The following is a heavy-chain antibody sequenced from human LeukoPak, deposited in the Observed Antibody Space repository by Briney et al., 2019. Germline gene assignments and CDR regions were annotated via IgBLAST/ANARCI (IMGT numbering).Heavy chain of an antibody. Sequence: SETLSLTCAVSGDSVSSDSYYWHWIRRSPGKGLEWVGFVYYSGRTKYNPSLKSRVAMSIDTSKNQVSLRPRSVTAADTAMYFCVREASTSYYDSSGYYRQTETFDVWGLGTMVTVSS. D-gene: IGHD3-22*01. CDR2: VYYSGRT. J-gene: IGHJ3*01. CDR3: VREASTSYYDSSGYYRQTETFDV. V-gene: IGHV4-61*01. CDR1: GDSVSSDSYY.